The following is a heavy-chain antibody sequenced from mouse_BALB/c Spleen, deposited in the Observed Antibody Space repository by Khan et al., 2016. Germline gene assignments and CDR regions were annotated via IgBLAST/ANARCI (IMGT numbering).Heavy chain of an antibody. CDR3: ARIKKIVATYFDY. V-gene: IGHV1S81*02. D-gene: IGHD1-1*01. CDR2: TNPTNGRT. J-gene: IGHJ2*01. CDR1: GYTFTSYW. Sequence: QVQLQQPGAELVKAGASVKMSCKASGYTFTSYWMHWVKQRLGQGLEWFAETNPTNGRTYYNETFKSKATLTVDNSSSTAYMLLSGPTFEDSAVYYCARIKKIVATYFDYWGQGTTLTVSS.